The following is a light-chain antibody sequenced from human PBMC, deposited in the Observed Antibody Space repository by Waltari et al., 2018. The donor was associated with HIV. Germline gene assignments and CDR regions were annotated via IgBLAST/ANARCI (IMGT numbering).Light chain of an antibody. Sequence: QSALTQPRSVSGSPGQSVTISCTGPSSDVAAYNYLSWYQQHPGKAPKLMIYDVNKRPSGVPDRFSGSKSGNTASLNISGLQAEDESDYYCCSYAGIWGVFGTGTKVTVL. CDR2: DVN. CDR1: SSDVAAYNY. J-gene: IGLJ1*01. CDR3: CSYAGIWGV. V-gene: IGLV2-11*01.